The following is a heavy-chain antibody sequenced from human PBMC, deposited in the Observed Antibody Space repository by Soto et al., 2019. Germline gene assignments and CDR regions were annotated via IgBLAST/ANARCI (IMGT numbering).Heavy chain of an antibody. J-gene: IGHJ6*03. Sequence: SGGSLRLSCAASGFTFSDYYMTWIRQAPGKGLEWVSYISSSGSTIYYADSVKGRFTISRDNVKNSLYLQMNSLRVEDTAVYYCVRRRGSTTSGSWYYYMDVWGKGTTVTVSS. D-gene: IGHD2-2*01. CDR3: VRRRGSTTSGSWYYYMDV. CDR1: GFTFSDYY. V-gene: IGHV3-11*01. CDR2: ISSSGSTI.